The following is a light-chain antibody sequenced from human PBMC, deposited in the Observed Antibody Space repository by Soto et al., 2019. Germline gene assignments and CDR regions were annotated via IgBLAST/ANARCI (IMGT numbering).Light chain of an antibody. Sequence: IQMTHSPSSLSASIVDRFTITCLASQGIGVRFAWFQQKPGKAPQYLIQSASILQSGVPSRFSGSGSGTDFTLTISSLQPEDFATYYCQQANSFPLTFGGGTKVDIK. CDR3: QQANSFPLT. CDR2: SAS. V-gene: IGKV1-12*01. CDR1: QGIGVR. J-gene: IGKJ4*01.